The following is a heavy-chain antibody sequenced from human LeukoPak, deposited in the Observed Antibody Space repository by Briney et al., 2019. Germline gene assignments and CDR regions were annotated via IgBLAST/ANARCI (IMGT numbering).Heavy chain of an antibody. CDR1: GGSISSYS. D-gene: IGHD3-16*01. CDR3: AREGGGFDY. Sequence: SETLSLTCSVSGGSISSYSWSWIRQPAGKGLDWIGRIFSSGSSKYNPSLKSRVIMSVDTSKNQFSLKLTSVTAADTAVYYCAREGGGFDYWGQGTLVTVCS. CDR2: IFSSGSS. J-gene: IGHJ4*02. V-gene: IGHV4-4*07.